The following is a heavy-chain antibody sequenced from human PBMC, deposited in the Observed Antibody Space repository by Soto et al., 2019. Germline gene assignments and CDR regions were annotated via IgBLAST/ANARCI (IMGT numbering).Heavy chain of an antibody. D-gene: IGHD3-22*01. CDR1: GFTFSTYG. J-gene: IGHJ4*02. CDR3: AKEQLAMTVVVADYFDS. V-gene: IGHV3-30*18. Sequence: QVQLVESGGGVVQPGKSLRLSCAASGFTFSTYGIHWVRQAPGKGLEWVALISYDGGSKYYGDSVKGRFIISRDNSHNTVSLPMNSLRADDTAVYFCAKEQLAMTVVVADYFDSWGQGTLVTVSS. CDR2: ISYDGGSK.